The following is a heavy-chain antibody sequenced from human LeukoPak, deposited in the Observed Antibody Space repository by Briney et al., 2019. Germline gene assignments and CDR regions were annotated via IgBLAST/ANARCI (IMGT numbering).Heavy chain of an antibody. Sequence: ASVKVSCKASQRTFRSSAISRVRQAPRQGLEWMRRILPILGIANYAQKFQGRVTTPAEKTTTTTYIDLRSPRSEDKAVQYVATLRGSSSWGQGTLVTVSS. CDR1: QRTFRSSA. V-gene: IGHV1-69*04. CDR3: ATLRGSSS. CDR2: ILPILGIA. D-gene: IGHD6-6*01. J-gene: IGHJ5*02.